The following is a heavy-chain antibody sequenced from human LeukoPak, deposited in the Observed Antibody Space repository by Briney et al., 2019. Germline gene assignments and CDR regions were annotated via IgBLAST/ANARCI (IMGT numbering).Heavy chain of an antibody. CDR1: GFTFSSYE. Sequence: GGSLRLSCAASGFTFSSYEMNWVRQAPGKGLEWLSHISSSGSTKYYANSVKGRFTISRDNAKNSVYLQMNSLTAEDTGLYYCARDATTAVGWVYMDVWGKGTTVTISS. J-gene: IGHJ6*03. CDR3: ARDATTAVGWVYMDV. D-gene: IGHD6-13*01. V-gene: IGHV3-48*03. CDR2: ISSSGSTK.